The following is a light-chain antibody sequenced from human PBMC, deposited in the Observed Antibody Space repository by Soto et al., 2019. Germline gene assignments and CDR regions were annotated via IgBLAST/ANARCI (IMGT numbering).Light chain of an antibody. CDR3: QQYNSYQWT. CDR1: QSISSW. Sequence: DIQMTQSPSTLYASVGDRVTITCRASQSISSWLAWYQQKPGKAPKLLIYKASSLESGVPSRISGSGSGTEFPLTISSLQPDDFATYYCQQYNSYQWTFGQGTKVEIK. CDR2: KAS. V-gene: IGKV1-5*03. J-gene: IGKJ1*01.